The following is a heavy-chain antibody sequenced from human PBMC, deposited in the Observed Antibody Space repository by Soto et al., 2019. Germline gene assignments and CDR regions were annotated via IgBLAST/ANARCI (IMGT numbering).Heavy chain of an antibody. CDR1: GYNFTNYW. CDR3: ARESLSTGTLDY. D-gene: IGHD3-10*01. V-gene: IGHV5-51*01. J-gene: IGHJ4*02. CDR2: IYPGDSDI. Sequence: GESLKISCKASGYNFTNYWIGWVRQMPGKGLEWMGIIYPGDSDIRYSPSFQGQVTISADKSISTAYLQWSSLKASDSAIYYCARESLSTGTLDYWGQGTLVTVSS.